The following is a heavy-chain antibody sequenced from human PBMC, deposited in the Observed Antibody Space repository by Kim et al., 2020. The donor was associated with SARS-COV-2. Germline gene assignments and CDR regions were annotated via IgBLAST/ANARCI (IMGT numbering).Heavy chain of an antibody. D-gene: IGHD1-26*01. J-gene: IGHJ3*02. V-gene: IGHV3-9*01. Sequence: RGYADSVKGRFTLSRDNAKNSLYLRMNSLRAEDTALYYCAKARSYYAFDIWGQGTMVTVSS. CDR3: AKARSYYAFDI. CDR2: R.